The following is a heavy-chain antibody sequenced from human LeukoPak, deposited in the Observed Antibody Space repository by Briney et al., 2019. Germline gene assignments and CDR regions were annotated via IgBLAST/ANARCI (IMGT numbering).Heavy chain of an antibody. CDR1: GFTFSSYW. CDR3: AREGLWFGELLQY. J-gene: IGHJ4*02. Sequence: GGSLTLSCPAYGFTFSSYWMSWVRQAAGKGLEWVANIKQDGSEKYYVESVKGRFNISRDNAKNSLYLQMNSLRAEDTAVYYCAREGLWFGELLQYWGQGTLVTVSS. V-gene: IGHV3-7*01. CDR2: IKQDGSEK. D-gene: IGHD3-10*01.